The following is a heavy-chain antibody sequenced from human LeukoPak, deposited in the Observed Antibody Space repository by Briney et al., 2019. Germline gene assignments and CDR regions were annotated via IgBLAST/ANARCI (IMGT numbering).Heavy chain of an antibody. CDR1: GGSISTYY. Sequence: SETLSLTCTVSGGSISTYYWSWIRQPPGKGLEWIGYIYYSGSTNYNPSLKSRVTISVDTSKNQFSLKLTSATAADTAVYYCARHEHGGFDYWGQGTLVTVSS. V-gene: IGHV4-59*08. CDR2: IYYSGST. D-gene: IGHD1/OR15-1a*01. J-gene: IGHJ4*02. CDR3: ARHEHGGFDY.